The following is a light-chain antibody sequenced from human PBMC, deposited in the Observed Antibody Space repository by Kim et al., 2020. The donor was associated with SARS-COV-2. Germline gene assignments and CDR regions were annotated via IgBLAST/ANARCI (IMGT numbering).Light chain of an antibody. J-gene: IGLJ2*01. CDR3: SSYTSSATRV. CDR1: SSDVGCYNY. Sequence: GQSSTISCPGTSSDVGCYNYVSWYQQHPGKAPKRMIYDVSNRPSGVSNRFSGSKSGNTASLSISGLRAEDEADYYCSSYTSSATRVFGGGTKLTVL. CDR2: DVS. V-gene: IGLV2-14*03.